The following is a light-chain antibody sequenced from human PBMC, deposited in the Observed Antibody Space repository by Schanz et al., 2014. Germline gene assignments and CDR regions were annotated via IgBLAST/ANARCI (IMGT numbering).Light chain of an antibody. J-gene: IGLJ1*01. V-gene: IGLV2-14*01. Sequence: QSALTQPASVSGSPGQSITISCTGTSSDVGGYNYVSWYQQHPGKAPKLMIYDVSNRPSGVSNRFSASKSGNTASLTISGLQAEDEADYYCSSYGGNLGVFGTGTKLTVL. CDR1: SSDVGGYNY. CDR3: SSYGGNLGV. CDR2: DVS.